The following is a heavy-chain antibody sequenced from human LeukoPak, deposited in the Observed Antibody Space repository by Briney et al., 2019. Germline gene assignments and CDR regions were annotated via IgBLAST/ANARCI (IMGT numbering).Heavy chain of an antibody. D-gene: IGHD3-9*01. J-gene: IGHJ6*02. CDR3: ASVKSYYDILTGYRHYYYYGMDV. CDR1: GFTFSNYW. V-gene: IGHV3-7*01. Sequence: GGSLRLSCEGSGFTFSNYWMGWVRQAPGKGLQWVANIKTDGSEKYYVDSVKGRFTISRDNAKNSLYLQMNSLRAEDTAVYYCASVKSYYDILTGYRHYYYYGMDVWGQGTTVTVSS. CDR2: IKTDGSEK.